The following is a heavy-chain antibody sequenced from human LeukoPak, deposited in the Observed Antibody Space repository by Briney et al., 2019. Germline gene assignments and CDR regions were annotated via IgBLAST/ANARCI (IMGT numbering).Heavy chain of an antibody. J-gene: IGHJ4*02. CDR2: ISGSGGTA. CDR1: GFTFSSYA. Sequence: GGSLRLSCAASGFTFSSYAMSWVRQAPGKGLEWVSAISGSGGTAYYADSVKGRFTISRDNSKNTLYLQMNSLRAEDTAVYYCARETATGNYFDYWGQGTLVTVSS. V-gene: IGHV3-23*01. D-gene: IGHD5-12*01. CDR3: ARETATGNYFDY.